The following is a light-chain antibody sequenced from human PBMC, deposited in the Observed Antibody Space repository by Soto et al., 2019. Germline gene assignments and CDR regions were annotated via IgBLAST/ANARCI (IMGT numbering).Light chain of an antibody. CDR2: AAS. Sequence: EVVMTQSPATLSVSPGERATLSCGASQSVSNNVAWYQQKPGQAPRLLFHAASARAIGIPARFSGTGSGTEFTLTISSLQSEDFAVYYCQQYNNWPPWTFGQGTKVDIK. V-gene: IGKV3-15*01. CDR1: QSVSNN. CDR3: QQYNNWPPWT. J-gene: IGKJ1*01.